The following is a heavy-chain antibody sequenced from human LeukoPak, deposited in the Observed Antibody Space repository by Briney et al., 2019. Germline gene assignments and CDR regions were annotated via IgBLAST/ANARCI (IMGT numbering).Heavy chain of an antibody. J-gene: IGHJ4*02. CDR3: ASDSSGYYENDY. V-gene: IGHV4-30-4*08. CDR2: IYYSGST. Sequence: SEALSLTCTVSGGSISSGDYYWSWIRQPPGKGLEWIGYIYYSGSTYYNPSLKSRVIISVDTSKNQFSLKLSSVTAADTAVYYCASDSSGYYENDYWGQGTLVTVSS. CDR1: GGSISSGDYY. D-gene: IGHD3-22*01.